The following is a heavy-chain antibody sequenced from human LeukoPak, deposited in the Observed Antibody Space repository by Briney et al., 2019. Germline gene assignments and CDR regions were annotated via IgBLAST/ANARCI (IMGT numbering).Heavy chain of an antibody. V-gene: IGHV3-30*18. Sequence: GGSLRLSCAASGFTFSSYGMHWVRQAPGKGLEWVAVISYDGSNKYYADSVKGRFTISRDNSKNTLYLQMNSLRAEDTAVYYCAKGLPGIAAAGSSLIGWGQGTLVTVSS. D-gene: IGHD6-13*01. CDR2: ISYDGSNK. J-gene: IGHJ4*02. CDR3: AKGLPGIAAAGSSLIG. CDR1: GFTFSSYG.